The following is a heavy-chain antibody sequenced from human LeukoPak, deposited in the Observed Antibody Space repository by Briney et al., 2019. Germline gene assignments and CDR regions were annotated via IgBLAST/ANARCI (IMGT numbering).Heavy chain of an antibody. CDR1: GGSVSNSYY. V-gene: IGHV4-61*01. J-gene: IGHJ4*02. Sequence: KTSETLSLICTVSGGSVSNSYYWNWIRQPPGKGLEWIGYIYYSGSTKYNPSLKSRVTISVDTSKNQFSLKLSSVTAADTAVYYCARSQRGYSYGEEYWGQGTLVTVSS. CDR3: ARSQRGYSYGEEY. CDR2: IYYSGST. D-gene: IGHD5-18*01.